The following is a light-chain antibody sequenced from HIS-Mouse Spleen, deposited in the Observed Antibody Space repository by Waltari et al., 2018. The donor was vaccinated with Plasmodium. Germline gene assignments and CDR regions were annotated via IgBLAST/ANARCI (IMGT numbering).Light chain of an antibody. V-gene: IGKV1-8*01. CDR2: SAS. CDR3: QQYYSYLLT. Sequence: AIRMTQSPSSFSASTGDRVTITCRASQGISSYLAWYQQKPGKAPKFLIYSASTLQSGVPSRFSGSGSGTDFTLTISCLQSEDFATYYCQQYYSYLLTFGGGTKVEIK. J-gene: IGKJ4*01. CDR1: QGISSY.